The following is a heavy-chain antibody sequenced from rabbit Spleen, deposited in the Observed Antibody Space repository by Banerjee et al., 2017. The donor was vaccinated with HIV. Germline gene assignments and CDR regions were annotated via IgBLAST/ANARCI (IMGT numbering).Heavy chain of an antibody. Sequence: QSLEESGGDLVKPEGSLTLTCTASGFSFSSSYYMCWVRQAPGKGLECIACIYADSSGSTYYASWAKGRFTISKTSSTTVTLEMTSLTAADTATYFCARDSAAMTMVITGYYLGLWGQGTLVTVS. V-gene: IGHV1S40*01. D-gene: IGHD2-1*01. J-gene: IGHJ4*01. CDR3: ARDSAAMTMVITGYYLGL. CDR2: IYADSSGST. CDR1: GFSFSSSYY.